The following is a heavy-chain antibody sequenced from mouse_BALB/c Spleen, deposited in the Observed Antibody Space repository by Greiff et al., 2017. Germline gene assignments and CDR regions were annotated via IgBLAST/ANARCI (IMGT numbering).Heavy chain of an antibody. CDR2: IDPANGNT. J-gene: IGHJ1*01. CDR3: AIEGSMITTIGWYFDV. CDR1: GFNIKDTY. Sequence: EVQLQQSGAELVKPGASVKLSCTASGFNIKDTYMHWVKQRPEQGLEWIGRIDPANGNTKYDPKFQGKATITADTSSNTAYLQLSSLTSEDTAVYYCAIEGSMITTIGWYFDVWGAGTTVTVSS. D-gene: IGHD2-4*01. V-gene: IGHV14-3*02.